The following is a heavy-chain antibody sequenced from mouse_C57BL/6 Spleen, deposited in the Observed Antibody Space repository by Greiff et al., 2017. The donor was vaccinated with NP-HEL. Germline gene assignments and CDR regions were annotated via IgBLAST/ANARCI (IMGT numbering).Heavy chain of an antibody. CDR3: ARDSVGKYYAMDY. J-gene: IGHJ4*01. CDR1: GYSITSGYY. Sequence: ESGPGLVKPSQSLSLTCSVTGYSITSGYYWNWIRQFPGNKLEWMGYISYDGSNNYNPSLKNRISITRDTSKNQFFLKLNSVTTEDTATYYCARDSVGKYYAMDYWGQGTSVTVSS. V-gene: IGHV3-6*01. CDR2: ISYDGSN.